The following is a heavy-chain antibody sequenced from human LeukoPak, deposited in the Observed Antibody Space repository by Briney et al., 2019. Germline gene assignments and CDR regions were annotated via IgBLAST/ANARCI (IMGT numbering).Heavy chain of an antibody. Sequence: SETLSLTCTVSGGSISSYYWRWIRQPPGKGLEWIGYIYYSGSTNYNPSLKSRVTISADTSKNQFSLKLSSVTGADTAVYYCARGYCSGGSCYSFDYWGQGTLVTVSS. CDR1: GGSISSYY. CDR3: ARGYCSGGSCYSFDY. D-gene: IGHD2-15*01. CDR2: IYYSGST. V-gene: IGHV4-59*08. J-gene: IGHJ4*02.